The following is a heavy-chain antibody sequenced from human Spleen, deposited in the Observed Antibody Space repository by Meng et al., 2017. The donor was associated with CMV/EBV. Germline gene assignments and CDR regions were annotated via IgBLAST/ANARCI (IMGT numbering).Heavy chain of an antibody. Sequence: GGSLRLSCAASGFTFSRYGMDWVRQGPGKGLEGVTFIENDGSNKYYADSVRGRFTISIDNSKNTVHLHMNSLRPEDTALYYCVKFFRWDQPDDAFDIWGHGTMVTVSS. CDR1: GFTFSRYG. CDR3: VKFFRWDQPDDAFDI. V-gene: IGHV3-30*02. CDR2: IENDGSNK. J-gene: IGHJ3*02. D-gene: IGHD1-26*01.